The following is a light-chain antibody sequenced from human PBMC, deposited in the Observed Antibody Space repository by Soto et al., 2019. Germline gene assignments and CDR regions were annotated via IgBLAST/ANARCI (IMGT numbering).Light chain of an antibody. CDR1: QSISSN. V-gene: IGKV3-15*01. Sequence: EIVMTQSPATLSLSPGERATLSCRASQSISSNLAWYQQKRGQAPRLLIYGAATRATGIPARFSGSGSGTEFTLTINSLQSEDFAVYYCQQYDKWPPVYTLGQGTKLEIK. J-gene: IGKJ2*01. CDR2: GAA. CDR3: QQYDKWPPVYT.